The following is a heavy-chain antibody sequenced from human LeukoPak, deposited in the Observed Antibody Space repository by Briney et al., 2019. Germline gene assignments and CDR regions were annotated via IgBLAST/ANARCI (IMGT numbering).Heavy chain of an antibody. CDR1: GGSISSGDYY. Sequence: SETLSLTCTVSGGSISSGDYYWSWIRQPPGKGLEWIGYIYYSGSTYYNPSLKSRVTISVDTSKNQFSLKLSSVTAADTAVYYCAKETNSYGLDYWGQGTLVTVSS. CDR3: AKETNSYGLDY. J-gene: IGHJ4*02. CDR2: IYYSGST. D-gene: IGHD5-18*01. V-gene: IGHV4-30-4*01.